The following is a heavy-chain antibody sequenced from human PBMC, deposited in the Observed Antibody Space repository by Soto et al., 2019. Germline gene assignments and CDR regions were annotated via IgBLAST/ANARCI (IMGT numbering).Heavy chain of an antibody. D-gene: IGHD3-22*01. CDR2: IYYSGST. J-gene: IGHJ5*02. CDR3: ARESKYDTSGYPPWFAP. Sequence: SETLSLTCPVSGGSISSPNFYWSWIRQHPGEGLEWIGYIYYSGSTSYNPSLKSRVTISVDTSKNQFSLKLSSVTAADTAVYYCARESKYDTSGYPPWFAPWGQGTLVTVSS. CDR1: GGSISSPNFY. V-gene: IGHV4-31*03.